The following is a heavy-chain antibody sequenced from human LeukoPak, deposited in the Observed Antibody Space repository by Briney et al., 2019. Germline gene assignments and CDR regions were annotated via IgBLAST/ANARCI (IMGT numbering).Heavy chain of an antibody. D-gene: IGHD1-7*01. Sequence: SESLSLSCTVSGGSISSGGYCWSWIRHHPGNGLEWIGYIYYSGSTYYIPSLKSRVTISVDTSENQFSLKLSSVTAADTAVYYCARVDITGTTLWFDPWGQGTLVTVSS. J-gene: IGHJ5*02. CDR2: IYYSGST. CDR3: ARVDITGTTLWFDP. CDR1: GGSISSGGYC. V-gene: IGHV4-31*03.